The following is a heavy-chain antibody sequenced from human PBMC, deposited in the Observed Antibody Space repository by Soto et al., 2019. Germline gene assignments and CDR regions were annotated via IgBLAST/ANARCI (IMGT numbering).Heavy chain of an antibody. CDR2: ISGSGGST. J-gene: IGHJ5*02. Sequence: GGSLRLSCAASGFTFSSYAMSWVRQAPGKGLEWVSAISGSGGSTYYADSVKGRFTISRDNSKNTLYLQMNSLRAEDTAVYYCAKGKLFLEWLRLFDPWGQGTLVTVSS. CDR1: GFTFSSYA. CDR3: AKGKLFLEWLRLFDP. D-gene: IGHD3-3*01. V-gene: IGHV3-23*01.